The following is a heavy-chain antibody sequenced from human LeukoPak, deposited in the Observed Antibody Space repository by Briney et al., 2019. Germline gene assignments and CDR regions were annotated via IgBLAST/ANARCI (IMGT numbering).Heavy chain of an antibody. Sequence: SQTLSLTCAISADSVSSNSAAWTWIRQSPSRGLEWLGRTYYRSKWYNDYEVSVQSRITINPDTSKNQFSLQLNSVTPEDTAVYHSARGRVTTIANYYYYYIDVWGKGTTVTVSS. D-gene: IGHD4-17*01. CDR1: ADSVSSNSAA. J-gene: IGHJ6*03. CDR3: ARGRVTTIANYYYYYIDV. CDR2: TYYRSKWYN. V-gene: IGHV6-1*01.